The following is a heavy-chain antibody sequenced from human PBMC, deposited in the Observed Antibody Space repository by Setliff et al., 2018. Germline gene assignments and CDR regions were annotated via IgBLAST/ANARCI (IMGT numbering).Heavy chain of an antibody. D-gene: IGHD6-19*01. CDR3: ARVSQYSSGWYYYYYYGMDV. CDR2: IYYSGST. CDR1: GGSFSGYY. J-gene: IGHJ6*02. Sequence: SETLSLTCAVYGGSFSGYYWSWIRQHPGKGLEWIGYIYYSGSTYYNPSLKSRVTMSVDTSKNQFSLKLSSVTAADTAVYYCARVSQYSSGWYYYYYYGMDVWGQGTTVTVSS. V-gene: IGHV4-34*01.